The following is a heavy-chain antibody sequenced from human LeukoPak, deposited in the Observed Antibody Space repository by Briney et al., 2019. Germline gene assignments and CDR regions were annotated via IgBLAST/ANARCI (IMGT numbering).Heavy chain of an antibody. CDR1: GGSISSYY. CDR3: ARGSGYYYPNWFDP. Sequence: PSETLSLTCTVSGGSISSYYWSWIRQPAGKGLEWIGYIYYSGSTNYNPSLKSRVTISVDTSKNQFSLKLSSVTAADTAVYYCARGSGYYYPNWFDPWGQGTLVTVSS. J-gene: IGHJ5*02. D-gene: IGHD3-22*01. V-gene: IGHV4-59*01. CDR2: IYYSGST.